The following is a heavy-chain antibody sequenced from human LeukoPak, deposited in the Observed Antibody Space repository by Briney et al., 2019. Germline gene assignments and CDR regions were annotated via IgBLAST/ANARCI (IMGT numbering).Heavy chain of an antibody. CDR3: ALRRNYYKDV. CDR2: IYYSGST. D-gene: IGHD4-17*01. CDR1: GGSISSYY. V-gene: IGHV4-59*01. Sequence: PSETLSLTCTVSGGSISSYYWSWIRQPPGKGLEWIGYIYYSGSTNYNPSLKSRVTISVDTSKNQFSLKLSSVTAADTAVYYCALRRNYYKDVWGKGTTVTVSS. J-gene: IGHJ6*03.